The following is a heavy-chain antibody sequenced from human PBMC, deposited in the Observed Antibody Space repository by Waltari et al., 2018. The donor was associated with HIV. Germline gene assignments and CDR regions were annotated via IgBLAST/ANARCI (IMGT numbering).Heavy chain of an antibody. CDR1: GYTFPYRY. V-gene: IGHV1-45*02. Sequence: QLQLVQSGAEVKKTGSSVKVSCKASGYTFPYRYMHWVRQAPGQALEWRGWITPFNGNTNYAQKSQDRVTITRDRSMSTAYMELSSLRFEDTAMYYCARSRDYGSGKDYDMDVWGQGTTVTVSS. CDR2: ITPFNGNT. CDR3: ARSRDYGSGKDYDMDV. J-gene: IGHJ6*02. D-gene: IGHD3-10*01.